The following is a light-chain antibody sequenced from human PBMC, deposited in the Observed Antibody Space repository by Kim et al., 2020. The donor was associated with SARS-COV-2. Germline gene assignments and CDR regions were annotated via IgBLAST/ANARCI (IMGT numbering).Light chain of an antibody. CDR2: LAS. Sequence: SASLGYRVTIPCRASQTISTWLAWYQQKPGKAPKLLLYLASTLESGVPSRFSGSGSGTEFTLTIDSLQPDDFATYYCQHYIRFPYTFGQGTKLEI. CDR3: QHYIRFPYT. V-gene: IGKV1-5*03. CDR1: QTISTW. J-gene: IGKJ2*01.